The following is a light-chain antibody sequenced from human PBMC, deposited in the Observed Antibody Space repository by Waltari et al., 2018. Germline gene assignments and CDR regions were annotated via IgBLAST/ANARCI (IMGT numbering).Light chain of an antibody. CDR1: ENIGSY. Sequence: DIQMTQSPSSLSASIGDRDTITCRASENIGSYLNWYQQRTGEAPKLLIYATSTLQTEVPSRFSGSGSRTDFTLTISSLQPEDFATYYCQHTFETPYSFGQGTKLESK. V-gene: IGKV1-39*01. CDR2: ATS. J-gene: IGKJ2*01. CDR3: QHTFETPYS.